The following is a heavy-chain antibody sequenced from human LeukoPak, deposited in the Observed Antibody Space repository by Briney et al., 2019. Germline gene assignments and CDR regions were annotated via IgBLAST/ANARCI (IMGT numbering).Heavy chain of an antibody. D-gene: IGHD3-3*01. CDR3: ASLPEGSYYDFWSGYLTSPAFDI. Sequence: GGSLRLSCAASGFTFTSYSMNWVREAPGKGLEWGSSISSSSSYINYTDSVKGRFTISRDNAKNSLYLQLNRLTADDTAVYYCASLPEGSYYDFWSGYLTSPAFDIWGQGTMVTVSS. V-gene: IGHV3-21*01. J-gene: IGHJ3*02. CDR1: GFTFTSYS. CDR2: ISSSSSYI.